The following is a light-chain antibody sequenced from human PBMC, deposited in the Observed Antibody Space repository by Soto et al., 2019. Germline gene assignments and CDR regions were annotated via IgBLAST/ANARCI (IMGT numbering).Light chain of an antibody. CDR2: DAS. CDR3: QPYISYWP. J-gene: IGKJ1*01. Sequence: LSLSPGALSLSPGERATLSCRASQSVSSSYLAWYQQKPGQAPRLLIYDASNRATGIPARFSGSGSGTDFTLTISSLQPDDFATYYCQPYISYWPFGQVAKVAIK. V-gene: IGKV3-20*01. CDR1: QSVSSSY.